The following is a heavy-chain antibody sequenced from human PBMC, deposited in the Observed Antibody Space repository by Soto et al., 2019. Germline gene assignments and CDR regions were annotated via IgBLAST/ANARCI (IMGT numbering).Heavy chain of an antibody. CDR1: GFTFSSYA. J-gene: IGHJ5*02. V-gene: IGHV3-30-3*01. CDR2: ISYDGSNK. D-gene: IGHD6-6*01. CDR3: ARARSSIAARRPVFDP. Sequence: QVQLVESGGGVVQPGRSLRLSCAASGFTFSSYAMHWVRQAPGKGLEWVAVISYDGSNKYYADSVKGRFTISRDNSKNTLYLQMNSLRAEDTAVYYCARARSSIAARRPVFDPWGQGTLVTVSS.